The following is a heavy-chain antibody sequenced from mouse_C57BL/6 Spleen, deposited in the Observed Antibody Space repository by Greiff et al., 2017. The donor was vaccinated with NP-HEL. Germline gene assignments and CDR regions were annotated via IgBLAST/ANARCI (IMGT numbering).Heavy chain of an antibody. V-gene: IGHV1-64*01. CDR2: IHPNSGST. J-gene: IGHJ4*01. D-gene: IGHD1-1*02. CDR1: GYTFTSYW. Sequence: QVQLQQSGAELVKPGASVKLSCKASGYTFTSYWMHWVKQRPGQGLEWIGMIHPNSGSTNYNEKFKSKATLTVDKSSSTAYMQLSSLTSEDSAVYYCARWGGPDYYAMDYWGQGTSVTVSS. CDR3: ARWGGPDYYAMDY.